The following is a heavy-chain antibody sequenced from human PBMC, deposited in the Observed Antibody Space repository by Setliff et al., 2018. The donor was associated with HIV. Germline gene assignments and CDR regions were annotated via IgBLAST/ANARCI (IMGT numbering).Heavy chain of an antibody. J-gene: IGHJ4*02. Sequence: GGSLRLSCAASGFTFRNYKFNWVRQAPGGGLEWVSSISIGSGGAIDYADSLKGRFIISRDNAKNSLYLQMNSLRAEDTAVYYCARDPKPKFWSGNSPFDYWGQGTLVTVSS. D-gene: IGHD3-3*01. CDR3: ARDPKPKFWSGNSPFDY. CDR2: ISIGSGGAI. CDR1: GFTFRNYK. V-gene: IGHV3-21*06.